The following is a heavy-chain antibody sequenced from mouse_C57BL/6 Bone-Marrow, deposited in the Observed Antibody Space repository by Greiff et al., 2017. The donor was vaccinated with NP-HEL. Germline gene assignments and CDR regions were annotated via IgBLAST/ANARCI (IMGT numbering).Heavy chain of an antibody. CDR1: GFTFSSYT. V-gene: IGHV5-9*04. J-gene: IGHJ4*01. Sequence: EVKLVESGGGLVKPGGSLKLSCAASGFTFSSYTMSWVRQTPEKRLEWVATISGGGGNTYYPDSVQGRFTISRDNAKNTLYLQVSSLRSGDTAEYYCAKQGGYNAMDYWGQGTSVTVSS. CDR2: ISGGGGNT. CDR3: AKQGGYNAMDY.